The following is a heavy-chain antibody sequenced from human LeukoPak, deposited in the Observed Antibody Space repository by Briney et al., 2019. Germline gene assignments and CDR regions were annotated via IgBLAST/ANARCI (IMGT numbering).Heavy chain of an antibody. D-gene: IGHD3-10*01. CDR1: GGSFSGYY. CDR2: INHSGST. J-gene: IGHJ5*02. V-gene: IGHV4-34*01. CDR3: ARGGLSYYGSGSYRNYNWFDP. Sequence: SETLSLTCAVYGGSFSGYYWSWIRQPPGKGLEWIGEINHSGSTNYNPSLKSRVTISVDTSKNQFSLKLSSVTAADTAVYYCARGGLSYYGSGSYRNYNWFDPWGQGTLVTVSS.